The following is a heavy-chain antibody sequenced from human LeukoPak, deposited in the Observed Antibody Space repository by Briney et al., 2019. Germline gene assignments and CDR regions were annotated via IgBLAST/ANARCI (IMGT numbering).Heavy chain of an antibody. J-gene: IGHJ5*02. V-gene: IGHV4-34*01. CDR2: INHSGST. CDR1: GGSFSGYY. CDR3: ARGSRRFDP. Sequence: SETLSLTCAVYGGSFSGYYWSWIRRPPGKGLEWIGEINHSGSTNYNPSLKSRVTISVDTSKNQFSLKLSSVTAADTAVYYCARGSRRFDPWGQGTLVTVSS.